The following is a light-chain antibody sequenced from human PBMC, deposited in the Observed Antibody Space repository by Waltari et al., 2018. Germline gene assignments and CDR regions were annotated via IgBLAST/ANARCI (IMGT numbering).Light chain of an antibody. CDR1: SPNIGSNY. CDR3: ATFDDSLNGWV. J-gene: IGLJ3*02. V-gene: IGLV1-47*01. CDR2: RNN. Sequence: QSMLTQPSSPSGAPGQRVTISCSGSSPNIGSNYVYWYQRLPGTAPKLLIYRNNPRPSGVPDRFSGSKSGTSASLAISGLRSEDEADYYCATFDDSLNGWVFGGGTKLTVL.